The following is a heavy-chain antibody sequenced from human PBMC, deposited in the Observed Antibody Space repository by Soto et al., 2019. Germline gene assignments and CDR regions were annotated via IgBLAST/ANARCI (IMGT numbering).Heavy chain of an antibody. D-gene: IGHD4-17*01. V-gene: IGHV4-31*03. Sequence: QVQLQESGPGLVKPSQTLSLTCTVSGGSISSGGYYWSWIRQHPGKGLKWIGYIYYSGSTYYNPSLKSRVTISVDTSKNQFSLKLSSVTAADTAVYYCARDGNDYGLFDYWGQGTLVTVSS. CDR2: IYYSGST. CDR1: GGSISSGGYY. J-gene: IGHJ4*02. CDR3: ARDGNDYGLFDY.